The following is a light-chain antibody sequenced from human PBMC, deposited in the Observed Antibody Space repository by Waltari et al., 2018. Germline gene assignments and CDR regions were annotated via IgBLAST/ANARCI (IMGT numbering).Light chain of an antibody. Sequence: EIVLTQSPGTLSLSPGERATLSCRASQSVGGTLAWYQQKPGQAPRLLLSGASIRAPGIPDRLSGTGSGTDFSLTISRLGPEDFAVYYCQHYVSLPATFGQGTKVEIK. CDR1: QSVGGT. J-gene: IGKJ1*01. CDR2: GAS. V-gene: IGKV3-20*01. CDR3: QHYVSLPAT.